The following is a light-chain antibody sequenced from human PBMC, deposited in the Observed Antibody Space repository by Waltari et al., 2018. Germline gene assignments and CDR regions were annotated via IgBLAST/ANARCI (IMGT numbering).Light chain of an antibody. J-gene: IGLJ1*01. Sequence: QSALTQPPSASGSPGQSVPIPCTGTSSDVGGYHYNSWYRQHPGKAPKLMIYEVTKRPSGVPDRFSGSKSGNTASLTVSGLQAEDEADYYCSSYAGSNNFDVFGTGTKVTVL. CDR2: EVT. V-gene: IGLV2-8*01. CDR1: SSDVGGYHY. CDR3: SSYAGSNNFDV.